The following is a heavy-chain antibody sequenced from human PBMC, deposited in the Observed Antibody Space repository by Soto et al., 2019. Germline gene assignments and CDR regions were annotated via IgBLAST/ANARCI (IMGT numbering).Heavy chain of an antibody. V-gene: IGHV1-24*01. Sequence: ASVKVSCKVSGYTLTELSMHWVRQAPGKGLEWMGGFDPEDGETIYAQKFQGRVTMTEDTSTGTAYMELSSLRSEDTAVYYCATDRWSGSYLYYYGMDVWGQGTTVTVSS. D-gene: IGHD1-26*01. J-gene: IGHJ6*02. CDR2: FDPEDGET. CDR3: ATDRWSGSYLYYYGMDV. CDR1: GYTLTELS.